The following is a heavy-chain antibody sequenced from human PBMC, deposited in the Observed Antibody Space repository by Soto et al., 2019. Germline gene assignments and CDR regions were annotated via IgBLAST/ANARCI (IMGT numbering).Heavy chain of an antibody. CDR3: AKDQSNSNPLYYFDF. J-gene: IGHJ4*02. D-gene: IGHD3-22*01. Sequence: PVGSLRLSCAASGFTFSIYAMTWVRQSPGKGLEWVSSMSRTGDNTYYADSVKGRFTISRDNSKNTLYLQMNSLRAEDTAIYYCAKDQSNSNPLYYFDFWGPGTLVTVSS. V-gene: IGHV3-23*01. CDR1: GFTFSIYA. CDR2: MSRTGDNT.